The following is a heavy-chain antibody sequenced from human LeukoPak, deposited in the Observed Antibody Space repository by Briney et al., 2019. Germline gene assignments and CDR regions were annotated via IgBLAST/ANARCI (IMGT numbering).Heavy chain of an antibody. CDR1: GFTFSSFS. CDR3: ARDSDSSGHYYMDYFDY. J-gene: IGHJ4*02. CDR2: ISSSSRDI. Sequence: GGSLRLSCAASGFTFSSFSMIWVRQAPGKGLEWVSSISSSSRDINYADSVKGRFTISRDNAWNSLYLQMNSLRAEDTAVYYCARDSDSSGHYYMDYFDYWGQGALVTLSS. D-gene: IGHD3-22*01. V-gene: IGHV3-21*01.